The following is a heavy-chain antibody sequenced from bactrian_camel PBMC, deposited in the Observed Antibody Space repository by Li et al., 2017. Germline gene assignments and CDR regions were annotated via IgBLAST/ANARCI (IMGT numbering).Heavy chain of an antibody. CDR3: ASDPRSCGSGYCFNRGHKY. V-gene: IGHV3S25*01. D-gene: IGHD1*01. CDR2: ISAGGGST. CDR1: GFTFSSYW. Sequence: LQLVESGGDLVQPGGSLRLSCAASGFTFSSYWMYWVRQAPGKGLEWVSTISAGGGSTYYADPVKGRFTISRDFAKNTVYLQMNSLKTEDTAVYYCASDPRSCGSGYCFNRGHKYWGQGTQVTVS. J-gene: IGHJ4*01.